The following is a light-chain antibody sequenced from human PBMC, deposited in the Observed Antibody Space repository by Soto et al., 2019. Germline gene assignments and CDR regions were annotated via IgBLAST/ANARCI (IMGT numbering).Light chain of an antibody. Sequence: DIQMTQSPSTLSASLGDTVTVTCRASQTISSWLAWYQQKPGKAPKLLIYKASTLKSGVPARFSGSGSGTDFTLSINSLQPEDFATYYCQQAYSFPITFGQGTRLEIK. CDR1: QTISSW. J-gene: IGKJ5*01. CDR2: KAS. V-gene: IGKV1-5*03. CDR3: QQAYSFPIT.